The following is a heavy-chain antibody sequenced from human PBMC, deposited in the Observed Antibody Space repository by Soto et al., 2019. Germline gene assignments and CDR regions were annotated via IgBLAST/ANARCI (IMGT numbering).Heavy chain of an antibody. D-gene: IGHD2-2*02. CDR1: GGTFTNYA. Sequence: ASVKVSCKASGGTFTNYAFSWLRQAPGQGLEWMGWINPNSGGTNYAQKFQGRVTVTRDTPTSTAYMELSRLTSDDTAVYYCARSLTEGYCTITGCYTRPLYGMDVWGQGTTVTVSS. J-gene: IGHJ6*02. CDR2: INPNSGGT. V-gene: IGHV1-2*02. CDR3: ARSLTEGYCTITGCYTRPLYGMDV.